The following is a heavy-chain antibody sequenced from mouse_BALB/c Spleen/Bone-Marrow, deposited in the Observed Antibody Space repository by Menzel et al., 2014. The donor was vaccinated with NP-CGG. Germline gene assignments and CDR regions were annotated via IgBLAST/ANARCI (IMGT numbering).Heavy chain of an antibody. Sequence: EVKLQESGAELVKPGASVKLSCTASGFNIKDTYMHWVKQRPEQGLEWIGRIDPANGNTKYDPKFQGKATITADTSSNTAYLQLSSLTSEDTAVYYCARGLLQYYYAMDYWGQGTSVTVSS. D-gene: IGHD2-3*01. V-gene: IGHV14-3*02. CDR1: GFNIKDTY. CDR3: ARGLLQYYYAMDY. J-gene: IGHJ4*01. CDR2: IDPANGNT.